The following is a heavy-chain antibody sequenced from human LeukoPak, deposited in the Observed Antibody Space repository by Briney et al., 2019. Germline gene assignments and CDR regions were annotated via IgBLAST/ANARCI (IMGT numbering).Heavy chain of an antibody. J-gene: IGHJ4*02. Sequence: PGGSLRLSCAASGFTFSSYWMSWVRQAPGKGLEWVANIKEDGSEKYYVDSAKGRFTISRDNAKNSLYLQMNSLRAEDTAVYYCARERGYSAYDSDYWGQGTLVTVSP. CDR3: ARERGYSAYDSDY. CDR1: GFTFSSYW. V-gene: IGHV3-7*01. CDR2: IKEDGSEK. D-gene: IGHD5-12*01.